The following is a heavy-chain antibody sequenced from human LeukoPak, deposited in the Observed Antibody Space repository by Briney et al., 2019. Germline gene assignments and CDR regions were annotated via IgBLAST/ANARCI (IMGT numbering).Heavy chain of an antibody. J-gene: IGHJ3*02. D-gene: IGHD5-24*01. V-gene: IGHV4-61*02. CDR2: IYASGNT. CDR1: GASVSSTDYF. Sequence: PSETLSLTCTVSGASVSSTDYFWNWIRQPAGKGLEWIGRIYASGNTDYNPSLKSRVTMSLDTSKNQFSLNMNSVTAADSAVYFCARYREGYNYVPHALAMWGQGTVVTVSS. CDR3: ARYREGYNYVPHALAM.